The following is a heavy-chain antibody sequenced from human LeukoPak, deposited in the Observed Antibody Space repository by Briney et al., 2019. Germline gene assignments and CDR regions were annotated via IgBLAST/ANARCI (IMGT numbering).Heavy chain of an antibody. CDR1: GGSISSSGSY. D-gene: IGHD6-13*01. J-gene: IGHJ5*02. CDR2: IYSTGRST. Sequence: PSETLSLTCTVSGGSISSSGSYWGWIRQPPGQGLEYIGTIYSTGRSTYYSPSLKRRVAISVDTSKSQFSLRLNSVTAADTAVYYCARATSTWYNSYFDPWGQGTLVTVSS. V-gene: IGHV4-39*01. CDR3: ARATSTWYNSYFDP.